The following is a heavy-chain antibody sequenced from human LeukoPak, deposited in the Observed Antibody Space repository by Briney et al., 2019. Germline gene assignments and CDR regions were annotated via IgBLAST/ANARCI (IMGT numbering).Heavy chain of an antibody. CDR3: ASGTTVSSSAAASFDY. V-gene: IGHV1-69*02. Sequence: SVKVSCKASGGTFSSYTISWVRQAPGQGLEWMGRIIPILGIANYAQKFQGRVTITADKSTSTAYMELSSLRSKDTAVYYCASGTTVSSSAAASFDYWGQGTLVTVSS. D-gene: IGHD6-13*01. CDR2: IIPILGIA. CDR1: GGTFSSYT. J-gene: IGHJ4*02.